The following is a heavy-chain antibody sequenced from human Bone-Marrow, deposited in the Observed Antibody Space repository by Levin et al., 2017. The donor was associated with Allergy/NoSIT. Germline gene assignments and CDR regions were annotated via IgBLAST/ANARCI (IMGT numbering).Heavy chain of an antibody. CDR3: ARGRDTAVADTDY. CDR2: IYYSGST. Sequence: NASETLSLTCTVSGGSVSDDVYYWSWIRQPPGRGLEWIGYIYYSGSTNYNPSLKSRVTMSVDTSKNQFSLKVTSVTAADTAVYYCARGRDTAVADTDYWSQGTLVTVSS. J-gene: IGHJ4*02. V-gene: IGHV4-61*08. D-gene: IGHD6-19*01. CDR1: GGSVSDDVYY.